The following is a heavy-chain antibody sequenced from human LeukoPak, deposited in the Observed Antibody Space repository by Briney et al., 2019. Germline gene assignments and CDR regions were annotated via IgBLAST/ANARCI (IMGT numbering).Heavy chain of an antibody. CDR3: ARAREPEGVGELLFRPVFDY. Sequence: PGGSLRLSCAASGFTFSSYGMHWVRQAPGKGLEWVAVISYDGSNKYYADSVKGRFTISRDNSKNTLYLQMNSLRAEDTAVYYCARAREPEGVGELLFRPVFDYWGQGTLVTVSS. J-gene: IGHJ4*02. V-gene: IGHV3-30*03. CDR2: ISYDGSNK. CDR1: GFTFSSYG. D-gene: IGHD3-10*01.